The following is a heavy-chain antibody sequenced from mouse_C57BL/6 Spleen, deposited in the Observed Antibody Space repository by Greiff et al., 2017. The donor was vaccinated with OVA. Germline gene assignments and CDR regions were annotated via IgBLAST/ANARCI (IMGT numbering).Heavy chain of an antibody. Sequence: EVMLVESGGDLVKPGGSLKLSCAASGFTFSSYGMSWVRQTPDKRLEWVATISSGGSYTYYPDSVKGRFTISRDNAKNTLYLQMSSLKSEDTAMYYWARRSTVVATGAMDYWGQGTSVTVSS. CDR3: ARRSTVVATGAMDY. V-gene: IGHV5-6*02. J-gene: IGHJ4*01. D-gene: IGHD1-1*01. CDR2: ISSGGSYT. CDR1: GFTFSSYG.